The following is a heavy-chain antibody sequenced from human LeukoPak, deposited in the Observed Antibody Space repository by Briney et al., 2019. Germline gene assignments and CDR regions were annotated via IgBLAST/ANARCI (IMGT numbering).Heavy chain of an antibody. D-gene: IGHD3-22*01. V-gene: IGHV1-69*13. CDR2: IIPTFGTA. CDR1: GGTFSRYA. Sequence: SVKVSCKASGGTFSRYAISWVRQAPGQGLEWMGGIIPTFGTANYAQKFQGRVTITADESTTTAYMELSSLRSEDTAVYYCARLYYYDSSGYYWYFDLWGRGSLVTVSS. J-gene: IGHJ2*01. CDR3: ARLYYYDSSGYYWYFDL.